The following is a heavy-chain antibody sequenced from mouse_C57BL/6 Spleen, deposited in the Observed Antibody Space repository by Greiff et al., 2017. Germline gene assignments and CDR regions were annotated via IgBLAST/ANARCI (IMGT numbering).Heavy chain of an antibody. V-gene: IGHV5-17*01. CDR3: ARHDYYAMDY. CDR1: GFTFSDYG. J-gene: IGHJ4*01. CDR2: ISSGSSTI. Sequence: DVQLVESGGGLVKPGGSLKLSCAASGFTFSDYGMHWVRQAPEKGLEWVAYISSGSSTIYYADTVKGRFTISRDNAKNTLFLQMTSLRSEDTAMYYCARHDYYAMDYWGQGTSVTVSS.